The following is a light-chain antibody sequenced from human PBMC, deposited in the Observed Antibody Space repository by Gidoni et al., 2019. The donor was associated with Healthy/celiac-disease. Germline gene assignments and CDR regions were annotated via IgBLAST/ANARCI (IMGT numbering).Light chain of an antibody. V-gene: IGKV1-39*01. CDR3: QQSYSTPRT. J-gene: IGKJ2*02. CDR2: AAS. CDR1: QSISSY. Sequence: DIQTPPSPSSLSASVGDRVTITCRASQSISSYLNWYQQKPGKAPKLLIYAASSLQSGVPSRFSGSGSGTDFTLTISSLQPEDFATYYCQQSYSTPRTFGQGTKLEIK.